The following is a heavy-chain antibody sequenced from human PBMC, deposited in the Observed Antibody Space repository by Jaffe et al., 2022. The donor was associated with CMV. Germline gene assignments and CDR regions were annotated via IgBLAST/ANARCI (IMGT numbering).Heavy chain of an antibody. J-gene: IGHJ4*02. CDR2: INHSGST. D-gene: IGHD6-19*01. Sequence: QVQLQQWGAGLLKPSETLSLTCAVYGGSFSGYYWSWIRQPPGKGLEWIGEINHSGSTNYNPSLKSRVTISVDTSKNQFSLKLSSVTAADTAVYYCASGGEGSSGWCGRWGQGTLVTVSS. CDR3: ASGGEGSSGWCGR. V-gene: IGHV4-34*01. CDR1: GGSFSGYY.